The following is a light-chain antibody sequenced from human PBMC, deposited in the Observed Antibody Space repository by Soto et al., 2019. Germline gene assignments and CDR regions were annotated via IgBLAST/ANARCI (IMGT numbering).Light chain of an antibody. CDR2: GAS. CDR3: PQRSNWPLT. Sequence: EIVLTQSPATLSLSPGERATLSCRASQSVTSYLAWYQQKPGQAPRLLIYGASNRATGIPARFSGSGSGTDFTLAISSLEPEDFAVYYCPQRSNWPLTFGGGTKVEIK. J-gene: IGKJ4*01. CDR1: QSVTSY. V-gene: IGKV3-11*01.